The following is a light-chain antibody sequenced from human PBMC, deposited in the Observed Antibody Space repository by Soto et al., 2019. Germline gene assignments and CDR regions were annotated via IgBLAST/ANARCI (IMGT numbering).Light chain of an antibody. CDR3: SSYTSSSTLV. J-gene: IGLJ2*01. Sequence: QSALTQPASVPGSPGQSITISCTGTSSDVGGYNYVSWYQQHPGKAPKLMIYEVSNRPSGVSNRFSGSKSGNTASLTISGPQAEDEADYYCSSYTSSSTLVFGGGTKLTVL. V-gene: IGLV2-14*01. CDR1: SSDVGGYNY. CDR2: EVS.